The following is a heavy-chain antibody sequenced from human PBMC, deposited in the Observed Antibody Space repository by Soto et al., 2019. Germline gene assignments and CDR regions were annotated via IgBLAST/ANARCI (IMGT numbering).Heavy chain of an antibody. CDR3: ARDRGIIVVVPAALDY. Sequence: QPGGSLRLSCASSGFTFSSYAMHWVSQAPGKGLEWVAVISYDGSNKYYADSVKGRFTISRDNSKNTLYLQMNSLRAEDTAVYYCARDRGIIVVVPAALDYWGQGTLVTV. J-gene: IGHJ4*02. CDR2: ISYDGSNK. CDR1: GFTFSSYA. D-gene: IGHD2-2*01. V-gene: IGHV3-30-3*01.